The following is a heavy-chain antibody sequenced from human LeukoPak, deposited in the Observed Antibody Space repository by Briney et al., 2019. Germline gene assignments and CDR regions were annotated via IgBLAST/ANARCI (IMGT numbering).Heavy chain of an antibody. Sequence: ASVKVSCKASGYTFTGYYMHWVRQAPGQGLEWMGWINPNSGGTNYAQKFQGRVTMTRDTSISTAYMELSRLRSDDTAVYYCARQYCSSTSCYLQAGFDPWGQGTLVTVPS. CDR1: GYTFTGYY. V-gene: IGHV1-2*02. CDR2: INPNSGGT. CDR3: ARQYCSSTSCYLQAGFDP. D-gene: IGHD2-2*01. J-gene: IGHJ5*02.